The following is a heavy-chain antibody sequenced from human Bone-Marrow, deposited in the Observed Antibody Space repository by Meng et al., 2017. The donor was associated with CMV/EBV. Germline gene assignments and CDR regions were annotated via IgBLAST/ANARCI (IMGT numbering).Heavy chain of an antibody. CDR3: AKSSAAVSYDFWSGSGRWFDP. D-gene: IGHD3-3*01. Sequence: GESLKISCAASGFTFSSYWMHWVRQAPGKGLVWVSRINSDGSSTSYADSVKGRFTISRDNSKNTLYLQMNSLRAEDTAVYYCAKSSAAVSYDFWSGSGRWFDPWGQGTLVTVSS. J-gene: IGHJ5*02. CDR2: INSDGSST. CDR1: GFTFSSYW. V-gene: IGHV3-74*01.